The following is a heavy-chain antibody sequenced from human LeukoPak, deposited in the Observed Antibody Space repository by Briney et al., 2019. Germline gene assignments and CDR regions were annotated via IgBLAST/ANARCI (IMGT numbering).Heavy chain of an antibody. J-gene: IGHJ6*02. V-gene: IGHV3-53*01. CDR2: IYSGGST. D-gene: IGHD3-9*01. Sequence: GGSLRLSCAASGFTFSSNYMSWVRQAPGKGLEWVSVIYSGGSTYYADSVKGRFTISRDNSKNTLYLQVNSLRAEDTAVYYCARERRYYDILTGPYGMDVWGQGTTVTVSS. CDR1: GFTFSSNY. CDR3: ARERRYYDILTGPYGMDV.